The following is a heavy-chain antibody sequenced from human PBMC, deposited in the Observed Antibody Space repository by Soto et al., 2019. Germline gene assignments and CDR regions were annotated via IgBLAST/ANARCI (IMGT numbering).Heavy chain of an antibody. V-gene: IGHV3-9*01. CDR2: ISWHSGTI. J-gene: IGHJ4*02. CDR1: GFSFRNYG. D-gene: IGHD3-3*01. CDR3: AREINDFWSGYLY. Sequence: EVHLVESGGGLVQPGRSLRLSCAASGFSFRNYGMHWVRRVPGKGLEWVSGISWHSGTIGYADSVRGRFTISRDNAKNSLYLQMNSLRPEDTALYYCAREINDFWSGYLYWGQGTVVTVSS.